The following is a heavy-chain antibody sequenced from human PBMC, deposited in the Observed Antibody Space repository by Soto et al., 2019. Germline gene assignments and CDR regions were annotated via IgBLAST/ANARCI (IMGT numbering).Heavy chain of an antibody. CDR3: ARGRYCSGGSCYPPYYYGMDV. CDR1: GGTFSSYA. J-gene: IGHJ6*02. V-gene: IGHV1-69*01. CDR2: IIPIFGTA. Sequence: QVQLVQSGAEVKKPGSSVKVSCKASGGTFSSYAISWVRQAPGQGLEWMGGIIPIFGTANYAQKFQGRVTITADEYTSTAYMELSSLRSEDTAVYYCARGRYCSGGSCYPPYYYGMDVWGQGTTVTVSS. D-gene: IGHD2-15*01.